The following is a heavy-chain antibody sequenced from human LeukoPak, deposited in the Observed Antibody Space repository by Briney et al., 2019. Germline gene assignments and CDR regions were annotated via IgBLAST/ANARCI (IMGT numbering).Heavy chain of an antibody. CDR3: ASGEQLVLFDY. CDR1: GGIFNNYA. J-gene: IGHJ4*02. V-gene: IGHV1-69*13. D-gene: IGHD6-6*01. CDR2: IIPIFGTA. Sequence: GASVKVSCKASGGIFNNYAIRWVRQAPGQGLEWMGGIIPIFGTANYAQKFQGRVTITADESTSTAYMELSSLRSDDTAVYYCASGEQLVLFDYWGQGTLVTVSS.